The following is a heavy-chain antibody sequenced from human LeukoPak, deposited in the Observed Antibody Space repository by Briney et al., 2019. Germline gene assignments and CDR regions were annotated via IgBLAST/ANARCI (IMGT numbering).Heavy chain of an antibody. J-gene: IGHJ4*02. CDR3: ARAATPDYYDSSGYANY. CDR1: GYTFTSCG. D-gene: IGHD3-22*01. V-gene: IGHV1-18*01. Sequence: ASVKVSCKASGYTFTSCGISWVRQAPGQGLEWMGWISAYNGNTNYAQKLQGRVTMTTDTSTSTAYMELRSLRSDDTAVYYCARAATPDYYDSSGYANYWGQGTLVTVSS. CDR2: ISAYNGNT.